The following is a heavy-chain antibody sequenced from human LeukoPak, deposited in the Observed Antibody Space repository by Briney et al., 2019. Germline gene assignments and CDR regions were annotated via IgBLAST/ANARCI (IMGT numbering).Heavy chain of an antibody. Sequence: PGGSLRLSCAASGFTFSSYGMHWVRQAPGKGLEWVAVISYDGSIKYYADSVKGRFTISRDNSKNTLYLQMNSLRAEDTAVYYCAKDRAAATIPDYWGQGTLVTVSS. CDR3: AKDRAAATIPDY. J-gene: IGHJ4*02. V-gene: IGHV3-30*18. CDR2: ISYDGSIK. CDR1: GFTFSSYG. D-gene: IGHD6-13*01.